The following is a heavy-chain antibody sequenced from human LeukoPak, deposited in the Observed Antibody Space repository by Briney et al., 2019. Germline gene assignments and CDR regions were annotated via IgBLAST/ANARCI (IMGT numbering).Heavy chain of an antibody. CDR1: GFTFSSYS. J-gene: IGHJ4*02. Sequence: QPGGSLRLSCAASGFTFSSYSMTWVRQAPGKGLEWVSYITYSSRIIYYADSVRGRFTISRDNAKNSLYLQMNSLRVDDTAVYYCARDRLHYGEYEKTLDYWGQGTLVTVSS. CDR3: ARDRLHYGEYEKTLDY. D-gene: IGHD4-17*01. CDR2: ITYSSRII. V-gene: IGHV3-48*01.